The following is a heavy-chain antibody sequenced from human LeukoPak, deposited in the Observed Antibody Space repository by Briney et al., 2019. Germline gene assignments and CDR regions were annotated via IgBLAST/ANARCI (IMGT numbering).Heavy chain of an antibody. CDR3: ARGDGYYDSSGYYYDTPFDY. D-gene: IGHD3-22*01. Sequence: SQTLSLTCAISGDSVSSNSAAWNWIRQSPSRGLEWLGRTYYRSKWYNDYAVSVKSRITINPDTSKNQFSLQLNSVTPEDTAVYYCARGDGYYDSSGYYYDTPFDYWGQGTLVTVSS. CDR2: TYYRSKWYN. CDR1: GDSVSSNSAA. J-gene: IGHJ4*02. V-gene: IGHV6-1*01.